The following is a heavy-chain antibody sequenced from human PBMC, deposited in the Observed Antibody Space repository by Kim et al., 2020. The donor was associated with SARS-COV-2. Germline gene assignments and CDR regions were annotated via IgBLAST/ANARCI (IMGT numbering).Heavy chain of an antibody. V-gene: IGHV4-39*01. CDR2: IYYSGST. Sequence: SETLSLTCTVSGGSISSSSYYWGWNRQRPGKGLVWIVIIYYSGSTYYNPSLQSSVTISVDTSKNQFSLKLTSVTAADAAVYYCAMRDTSGYSDYWGQGTLVTVSS. CDR1: GGSISSSSYY. J-gene: IGHJ4*02. CDR3: AMRDTSGYSDY. D-gene: IGHD3-22*01.